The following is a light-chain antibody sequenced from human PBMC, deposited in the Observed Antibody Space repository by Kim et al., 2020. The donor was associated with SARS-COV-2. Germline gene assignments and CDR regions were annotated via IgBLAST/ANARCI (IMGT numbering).Light chain of an antibody. V-gene: IGLV1-40*01. CDR2: GNS. Sequence: QSVLTQPPSVSGAPGQRVTISCTGSSSNIGAGYVVHWYQQLPGTAPKLLMSGNSNRPSGVPDRFSGSKSGPSASLAITGLQAEDEADYYCQSYDRNLSGWVFGGGTQVTVL. CDR3: QSYDRNLSGWV. CDR1: SSNIGAGYV. J-gene: IGLJ3*02.